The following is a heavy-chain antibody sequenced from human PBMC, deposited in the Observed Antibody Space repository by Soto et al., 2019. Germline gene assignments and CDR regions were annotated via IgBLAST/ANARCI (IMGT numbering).Heavy chain of an antibody. CDR3: TTDEVTNRV. Sequence: PGGSLRLSCAASGLTLSKAWMSWVRQAPGKGLEWVGRIQSKTDGGTTDYGTPVKGRFTISRDDSKDTLYLQMSSLKIEDTAIYYCTTDEVTNRVWGQGT. V-gene: IGHV3-15*01. CDR1: GLTLSKAW. D-gene: IGHD2-21*02. J-gene: IGHJ4*02. CDR2: IQSKTDGGTT.